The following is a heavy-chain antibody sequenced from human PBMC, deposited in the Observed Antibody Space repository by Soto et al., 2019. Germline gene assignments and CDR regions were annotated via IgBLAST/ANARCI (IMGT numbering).Heavy chain of an antibody. J-gene: IGHJ4*02. V-gene: IGHV3-7*01. CDR3: AREDIVVFPVDY. CDR2: IKQDGSEK. D-gene: IGHD2-15*01. Sequence: GGALRLSCAASGFTFSSYWMSWVRQAPGKGLEWVANIKQDGSEKYYVDSVKGRFTIPRDNAKNSLYLQMNSLRAEDTAVYYCAREDIVVFPVDYWGQGTLVTVSS. CDR1: GFTFSSYW.